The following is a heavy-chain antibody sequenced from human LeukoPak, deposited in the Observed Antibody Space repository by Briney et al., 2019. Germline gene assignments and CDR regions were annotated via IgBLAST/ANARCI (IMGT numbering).Heavy chain of an antibody. CDR2: IIPIFGTA. CDR3: ASKIDRGAFDI. V-gene: IGHV1-69*13. CDR1: GGTFSSYA. Sequence: SVKVSCKASGGTFSSYAISWVRQAPGQGLEWMGGIIPIFGTANYAQRFQGRVTITADESTSTAYMELSSLRSEDTAVYYCASKIDRGAFDIWGQGTMVTVSS. D-gene: IGHD1-14*01. J-gene: IGHJ3*02.